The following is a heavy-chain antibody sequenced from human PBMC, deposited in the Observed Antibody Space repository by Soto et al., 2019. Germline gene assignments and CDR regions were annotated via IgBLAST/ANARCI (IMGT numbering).Heavy chain of an antibody. J-gene: IGHJ4*02. CDR3: GKVKYSYGRGGNPPVGY. CDR1: GFSLSSHA. V-gene: IGHV3-23*01. CDR2: ISGSGANS. Sequence: PGGSLRLSCVASGFSLSSHAMSWVRQTPEKGLEWVSAISGSGANSSYADFVKGRFTVSRDNSRNTLYLQMNSLRVEDTAVYYCGKVKYSYGRGGNPPVGYWGQGTVVTVSS. D-gene: IGHD2-15*01.